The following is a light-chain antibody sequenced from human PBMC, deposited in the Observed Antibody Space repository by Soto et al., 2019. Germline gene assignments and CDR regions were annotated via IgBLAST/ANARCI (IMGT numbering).Light chain of an antibody. V-gene: IGKV1-9*01. CDR1: QGISDY. Sequence: DIQLTQSPSFLSESVGDRVTISCRASQGISDYLAWYQQKPGKAPKLLIYGASALQSGVPSRFSGSASGTEFTLTISSLQPEDFATYFCQQFNAYPLTFGGGTKLEIK. J-gene: IGKJ4*01. CDR3: QQFNAYPLT. CDR2: GAS.